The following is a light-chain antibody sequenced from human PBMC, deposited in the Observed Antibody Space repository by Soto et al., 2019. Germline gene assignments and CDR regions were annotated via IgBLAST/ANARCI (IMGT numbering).Light chain of an antibody. Sequence: QSVLTQPASVSGSPGQSITISCTGTSTDVGGYNYVSWYQQEPGKAPKLMIYEVSNRPSGISNRFSGSKSGNTASLTISGLQAEDEDDYYCSSSTSTSTPYVFGTGTKLTVL. CDR3: SSSTSTSTPYV. V-gene: IGLV2-14*01. CDR1: STDVGGYNY. J-gene: IGLJ1*01. CDR2: EVS.